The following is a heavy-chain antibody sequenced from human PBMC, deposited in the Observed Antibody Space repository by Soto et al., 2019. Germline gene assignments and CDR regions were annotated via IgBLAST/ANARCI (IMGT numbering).Heavy chain of an antibody. Sequence: LSLTCTVSGGSISSFTYYWGWIRQPPGKGLEWIGTVYYNENTYYNPSLKGRVTISVDTAKNQFSLNLRSVTAADTAIYFCARRERYYGSPGWFDPWGQGTLVTVSS. V-gene: IGHV4-39*01. CDR1: GGSISSFTYY. J-gene: IGHJ5*02. CDR2: VYYNENT. CDR3: ARRERYYGSPGWFDP. D-gene: IGHD3-10*01.